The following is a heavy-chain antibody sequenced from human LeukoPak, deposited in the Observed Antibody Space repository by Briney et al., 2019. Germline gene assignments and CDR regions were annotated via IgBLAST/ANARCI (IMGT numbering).Heavy chain of an antibody. D-gene: IGHD3-22*01. J-gene: IGHJ4*02. Sequence: SETLSLTCAVYGGSFSGYYWSWIRQPPGKGLEWIGEINHSGSINYNPSLESRVTISVDTSKNQFSLKLSSVTAADTAVYYCAREGTYYYDRSGYLNYWGQGTLVTVSS. CDR3: AREGTYYYDRSGYLNY. CDR1: GGSFSGYY. CDR2: INHSGSI. V-gene: IGHV4-34*01.